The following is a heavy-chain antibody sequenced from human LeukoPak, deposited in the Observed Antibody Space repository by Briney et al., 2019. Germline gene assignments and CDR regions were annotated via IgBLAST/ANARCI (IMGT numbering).Heavy chain of an antibody. Sequence: SQTLSLTCAVSGGSISSGDYSWSWIRQPPGEGLEWIGYIYHSGSTYYNPSLKSRVTISVDRSKNQFSLKLSSVTAADTAVYYCARAFRGYSGYDYDAFDIWGQGTMVTVSS. J-gene: IGHJ3*02. CDR1: GGSISSGDYS. D-gene: IGHD5-12*01. V-gene: IGHV4-30-2*01. CDR2: IYHSGST. CDR3: ARAFRGYSGYDYDAFDI.